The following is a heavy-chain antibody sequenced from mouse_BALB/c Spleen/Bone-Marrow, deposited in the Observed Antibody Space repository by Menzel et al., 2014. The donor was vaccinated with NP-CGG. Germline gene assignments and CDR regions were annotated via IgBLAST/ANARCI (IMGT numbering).Heavy chain of an antibody. Sequence: VKVVESGAELVRPGTSVKVSCKASGYAFTNYLIEWVKQRPGQGLEWIGVINPGSGGTNYNEKFKGKATLTADKSSSIGYMRLSSLTSVDSAVYFCARSISAATAMDYWGQGTSVTSPQ. CDR1: GYAFTNYL. CDR2: INPGSGGT. V-gene: IGHV1-54*01. D-gene: IGHD1-2*01. J-gene: IGHJ4*01. CDR3: ARSISAATAMDY.